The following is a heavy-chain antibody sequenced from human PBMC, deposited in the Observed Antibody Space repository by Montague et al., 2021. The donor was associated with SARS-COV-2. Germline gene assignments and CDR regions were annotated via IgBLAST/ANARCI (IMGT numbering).Heavy chain of an antibody. CDR3: ARDLSRAFCEGSSCYSENWFDP. J-gene: IGHJ5*02. CDR2: IYHTGST. V-gene: IGHV4-59*01. CDR1: GGSINGYY. D-gene: IGHD2-21*01. Sequence: SETLSLTRIVSGGSINGYYWSWIRQSPGKGLEWIGSIYHTGSTVXNPSLRSRVTILIETSKNQFSLKMTSVTTADRAVYFCARDLSRAFCEGSSCYSENWFDPWGKGTLVTVSS.